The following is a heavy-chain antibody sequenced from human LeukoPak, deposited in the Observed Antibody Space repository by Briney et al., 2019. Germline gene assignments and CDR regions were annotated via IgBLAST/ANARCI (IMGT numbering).Heavy chain of an antibody. CDR3: AKRGVVIRVILVGFHKEAYYFDS. CDR2: ISDSGGST. V-gene: IGHV3-23*01. Sequence: GGSLRLSCAVSGITLSNYGMSWVRQAPGKGLEWVAGISDSGGSTKYADSVEGRFTISRDNLKNTLYLQMNSLRVEDTAVYFCAKRGVVIRVILVGFHKEAYYFDSWGQGALVTVSS. D-gene: IGHD3-22*01. CDR1: GITLSNYG. J-gene: IGHJ4*02.